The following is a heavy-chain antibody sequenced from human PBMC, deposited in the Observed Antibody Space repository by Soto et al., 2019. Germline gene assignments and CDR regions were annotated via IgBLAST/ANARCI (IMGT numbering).Heavy chain of an antibody. D-gene: IGHD6-19*01. CDR3: ARTTTVAGTPEFDY. V-gene: IGHV3-30-3*01. J-gene: IGHJ4*02. CDR2: ISYDGSTK. CDR1: GFTFSSFS. Sequence: QVQLVESGGGVVQPGRSLRLSCAASGFTFSSFSLHWVRQAPGKGLEWLALISYDGSTKYNADSVKGRFTVSRDNSNNTLYWQLSSLRPADTAVYYCARTTTVAGTPEFDYWGQGTLVTVSS.